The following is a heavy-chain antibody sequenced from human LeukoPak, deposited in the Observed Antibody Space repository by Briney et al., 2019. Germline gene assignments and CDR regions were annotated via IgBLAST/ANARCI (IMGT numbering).Heavy chain of an antibody. Sequence: GGSLRLSCAASGFTFSNYAMTWVRQAPGKGLEWVSVVSGRGDSTYYADSVKGRFTISRDNSKNTLFLQMHSLRSEDTAVYNCAKNGGSSGYLPLDYWGQGTLATVSS. CDR1: GFTFSNYA. J-gene: IGHJ4*02. CDR3: AKNGGSSGYLPLDY. CDR2: VSGRGDST. V-gene: IGHV3-23*01. D-gene: IGHD3-22*01.